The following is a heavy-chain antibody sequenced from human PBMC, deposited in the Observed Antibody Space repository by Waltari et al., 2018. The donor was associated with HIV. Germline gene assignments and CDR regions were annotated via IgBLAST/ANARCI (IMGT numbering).Heavy chain of an antibody. CDR3: GKDLFYSGVYHAFEI. Sequence: QLVESGGGLVQPGGSLRLSCAGSGFILNDHFMGWVRQAPGKGLEWVGRSRNKERSYTTEYAASVRRRFTISRDESKNSLYLQMSSLKIEDTAVYYCGKDLFYSGVYHAFEIWGQGTMVTVSS. V-gene: IGHV3-72*01. CDR2: SRNKERSYTT. CDR1: GFILNDHF. J-gene: IGHJ3*02. D-gene: IGHD1-26*01.